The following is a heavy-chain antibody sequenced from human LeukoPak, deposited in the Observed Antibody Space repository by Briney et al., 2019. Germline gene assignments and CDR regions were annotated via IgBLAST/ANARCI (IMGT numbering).Heavy chain of an antibody. V-gene: IGHV3-43*02. Sequence: GGSLRLSCAACGFTFDDYAMHWVRQAPGKGLEWVSLISGDGGSTYYADSVKGRFTISRDNSKNSLYPQMNSLRTEDTALYYCANGGGEYCSDGSCYEVDYWGQGTLVTVSS. CDR3: ANGGGEYCSDGSCYEVDY. CDR1: GFTFDDYA. J-gene: IGHJ4*02. CDR2: ISGDGGST. D-gene: IGHD2-15*01.